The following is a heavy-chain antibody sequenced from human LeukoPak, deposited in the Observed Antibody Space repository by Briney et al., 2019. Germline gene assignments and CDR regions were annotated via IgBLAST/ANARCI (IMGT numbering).Heavy chain of an antibody. CDR1: GGSVGSYY. J-gene: IGHJ2*01. CDR2: MFISGST. D-gene: IGHD1-26*01. CDR3: AKDVSMHGSDYRWYFDL. V-gene: IGHV4-4*07. Sequence: SETLSLTCTVSGGSVGSYYWSWIRQPAGKGLEWIRRMFISGSTYYNPSLKNRVAMSVDTSKNQFSLKLSSVTAADTAVYYCAKDVSMHGSDYRWYFDLWGRGTLVTVSS.